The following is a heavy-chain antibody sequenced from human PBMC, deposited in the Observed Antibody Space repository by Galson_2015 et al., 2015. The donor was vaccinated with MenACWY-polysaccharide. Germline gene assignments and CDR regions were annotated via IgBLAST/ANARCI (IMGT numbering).Heavy chain of an antibody. CDR2: LKQDGSDK. CDR3: ARGPEWAYFDY. Sequence: SLRLSCAASGFTFRSYWMSWVRQAPGKGLEWVANLKQDGSDKYYVDSVKGRFTISRDNARNSLYLQMNSLRAEDTAVYYCARGPEWAYFDYWGQGTLVTVSS. D-gene: IGHD3-3*01. J-gene: IGHJ4*02. CDR1: GFTFRSYW. V-gene: IGHV3-7*01.